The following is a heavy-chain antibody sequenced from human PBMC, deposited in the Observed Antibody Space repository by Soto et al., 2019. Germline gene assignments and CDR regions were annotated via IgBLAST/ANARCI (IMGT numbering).Heavy chain of an antibody. CDR2: IYYSGST. CDR1: GGSISSGGYY. CDR3: ARTGRLNWGSYFDY. Sequence: SETLSLTCTVSGGSISSGGYYWSWIRQHPGKGLEWIGYIYYSGSTNYNPSLKSRVTISVDTSKNQFSLKLSSVTAADTAVYYCARTGRLNWGSYFDYWGQGTLVTVSS. V-gene: IGHV4-61*08. J-gene: IGHJ4*02. D-gene: IGHD7-27*01.